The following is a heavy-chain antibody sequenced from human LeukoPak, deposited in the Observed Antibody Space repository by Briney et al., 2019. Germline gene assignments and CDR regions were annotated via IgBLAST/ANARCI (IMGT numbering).Heavy chain of an antibody. Sequence: PGGSLRLSCAASGFTFSSYGMHWVRQAPGKGLEWVAVISYDGSNKYYADSVKGRFTISRDNSKNTLYLQMSSLRAEDTAVYYCAKDHLAGYSYGGYYFDYWGQGTLVTVSS. CDR3: AKDHLAGYSYGGYYFDY. J-gene: IGHJ4*02. V-gene: IGHV3-30*18. D-gene: IGHD5-18*01. CDR2: ISYDGSNK. CDR1: GFTFSSYG.